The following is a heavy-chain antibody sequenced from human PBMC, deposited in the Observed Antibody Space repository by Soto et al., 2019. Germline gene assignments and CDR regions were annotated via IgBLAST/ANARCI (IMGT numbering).Heavy chain of an antibody. CDR3: ARRLFLDV. Sequence: QMQLVEPGGNLVKPGGSLRLSCSGSGFSFGDYYMNWIRKAPGKGLEWVSYISSGGNTISYSDSVKGRFTISRDNAKKSVYLEMDSLRPEDTAVYYCARRLFLDVWGQGTLVTVSS. CDR1: GFSFGDYY. V-gene: IGHV3-11*01. D-gene: IGHD2-21*01. CDR2: ISSGGNTI. J-gene: IGHJ4*02.